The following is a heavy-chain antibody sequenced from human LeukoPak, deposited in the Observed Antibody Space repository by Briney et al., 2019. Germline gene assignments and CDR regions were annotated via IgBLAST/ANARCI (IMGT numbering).Heavy chain of an antibody. CDR2: ISSSSSTI. D-gene: IGHD3-22*01. Sequence: GGSLRLSCAASGFSFSSYSMNWVRQAPGKGLEWVSYISSSSSTIYYSDSVKGRFTISRDNAKNTLYLQMNSLRAEDTAVYYCAKEFTYYYDSSGYRPYYFDYWGQGTLVTVSS. J-gene: IGHJ4*02. CDR3: AKEFTYYYDSSGYRPYYFDY. CDR1: GFSFSSYS. V-gene: IGHV3-48*01.